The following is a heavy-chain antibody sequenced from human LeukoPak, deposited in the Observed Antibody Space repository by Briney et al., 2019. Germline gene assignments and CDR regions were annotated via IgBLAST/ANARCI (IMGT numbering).Heavy chain of an antibody. Sequence: PSQTLSLTCTVSGGSISSGNYYWTWIRQPAGKGLEWIGRIYTSGSTNYNPSLEGRVTISVDTSKNQFSLKLSSVTAADTAVYYCARDGGRSGYYPIYYFDNWGQGTLVTVSS. J-gene: IGHJ4*02. CDR1: GGSISSGNYY. CDR3: ARDGGRSGYYPIYYFDN. CDR2: IYTSGST. D-gene: IGHD3-3*01. V-gene: IGHV4-61*02.